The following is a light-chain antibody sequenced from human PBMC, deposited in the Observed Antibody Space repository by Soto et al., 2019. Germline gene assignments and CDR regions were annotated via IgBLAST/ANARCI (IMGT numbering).Light chain of an antibody. V-gene: IGLV2-14*03. J-gene: IGLJ1*01. Sequence: QSALTQPASVSGSPGQSITISCTGTSSDVGAYNFVSWYQQHPGKLPKLMIFDVSRRPSGVSDRFSGSNSGNTASLPISGLQAEDEGDYYCISYTSSSTHVFGSGTKLTVL. CDR2: DVS. CDR3: ISYTSSSTHV. CDR1: SSDVGAYNF.